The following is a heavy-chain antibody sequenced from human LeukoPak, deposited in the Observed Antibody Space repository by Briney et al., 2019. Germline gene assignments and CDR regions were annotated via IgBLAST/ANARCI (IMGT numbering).Heavy chain of an antibody. CDR3: ARDTTIGGLFVL. D-gene: IGHD2/OR15-2a*01. J-gene: IGHJ2*01. V-gene: IGHV4-59*01. CDR1: GGSISSYY. CDR2: IYYSGST. Sequence: SESLSLTCTVSGGSISSYYWSWIRQPLGKGLEWIGYIYYSGSTNYNPSLKSRVTISVDTSKNQFSLKLSSVTAADTAVYYCARDTTIGGLFVLWGRGTLVTVSS.